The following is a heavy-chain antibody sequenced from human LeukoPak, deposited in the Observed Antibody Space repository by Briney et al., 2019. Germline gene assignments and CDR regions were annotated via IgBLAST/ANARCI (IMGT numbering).Heavy chain of an antibody. J-gene: IGHJ4*02. Sequence: GGSLRLSCAASGFTFSSYWMSWVRQAPGKGLEWVAVISNDGSRKYYAHSVEGRFTISRDNSKNTLYLQMDSLRAEDTAVYYCARDRAWNYFDYWGQGTLVTVSS. CDR3: ARDRAWNYFDY. CDR2: ISNDGSRK. V-gene: IGHV3-30*03. D-gene: IGHD3-3*01. CDR1: GFTFSSYW.